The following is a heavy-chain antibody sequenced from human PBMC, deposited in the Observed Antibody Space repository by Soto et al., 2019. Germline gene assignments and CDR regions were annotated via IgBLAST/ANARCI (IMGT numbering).Heavy chain of an antibody. D-gene: IGHD1-26*01. CDR1: GFIFSTYT. V-gene: IGHV3-21*01. Sequence: VQLVESGGGLVKPGGCLRLSCAASGFIFSTYTMNWVRQAPGKGLEWVASINGRSNYKYYADSMKGRFTISRDNANNSLYLQMNSLRAEDTAVYFCAREDGVVGATSAFDHWGQGTLVTVSS. CDR3: AREDGVVGATSAFDH. J-gene: IGHJ4*02. CDR2: INGRSNYK.